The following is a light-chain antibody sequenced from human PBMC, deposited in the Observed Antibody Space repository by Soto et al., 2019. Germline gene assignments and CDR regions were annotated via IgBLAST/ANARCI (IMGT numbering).Light chain of an antibody. V-gene: IGKV1-33*01. Sequence: DIQMTQCAYSLCACVGDRVTITCQASQDITNYLNWFQQKPGEAPKLLIYDVSNLETGVPSRFSGSGSGTDFTFIISSLQPEDVATYYCHQYDIRFSFGGGTKVDIK. CDR1: QDITNY. CDR2: DVS. CDR3: HQYDIRFS. J-gene: IGKJ4*01.